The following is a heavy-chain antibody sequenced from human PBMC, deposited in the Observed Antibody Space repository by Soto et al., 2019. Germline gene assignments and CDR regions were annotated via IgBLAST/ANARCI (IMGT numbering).Heavy chain of an antibody. Sequence: EVKLLESGGGLAQPGGSLRLSCVGSGFTFDSYAISWVRQAPGERLQWIAAISGSADGTDYAHSARGRFTISRENAKQTLHLQMDSLRVEDTAVYFCAKDTVGGYSFWSGYYSDGLDVWGQGALVTVS. J-gene: IGHJ3*01. CDR1: GFTFDSYA. CDR2: ISGSADGT. D-gene: IGHD3-3*01. V-gene: IGHV3-23*01. CDR3: AKDTVGGYSFWSGYYSDGLDV.